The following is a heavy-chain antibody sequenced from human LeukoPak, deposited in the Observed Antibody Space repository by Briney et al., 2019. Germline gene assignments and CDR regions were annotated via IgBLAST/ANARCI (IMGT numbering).Heavy chain of an antibody. CDR2: ISSGSSSV. CDR1: GFTFSAYT. CDR3: AVAQPAAPFDY. V-gene: IGHV3-48*04. D-gene: IGHD2-2*01. Sequence: GGSLRLSCSASGFTFSAYTMNWVRQAPGQGLEWVSYISSGSSSVYYADSVKGRFTISRDNAKNSLYLQMNSLRAEDTAVYYCAVAQPAAPFDYWGQGTLVTVSS. J-gene: IGHJ4*02.